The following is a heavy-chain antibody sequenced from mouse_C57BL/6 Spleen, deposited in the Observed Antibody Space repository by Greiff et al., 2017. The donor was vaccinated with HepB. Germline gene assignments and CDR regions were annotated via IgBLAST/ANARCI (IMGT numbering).Heavy chain of an antibody. J-gene: IGHJ2*01. CDR3: TSGAGGFDY. D-gene: IGHD3-3*01. CDR1: GFTFSSYA. CDR2: ISSGGDYI. Sequence: EVQLVESGEGLVKPGGSLKLSCAASGFTFSSYAMSWVRQTPEKRPEWVAYISSGGDYIYYADTVKGRFTISRDKARNTLYLQMSSLKSEDTAMYYCTSGAGGFDYWGQGTTLTVSS. V-gene: IGHV5-9-1*02.